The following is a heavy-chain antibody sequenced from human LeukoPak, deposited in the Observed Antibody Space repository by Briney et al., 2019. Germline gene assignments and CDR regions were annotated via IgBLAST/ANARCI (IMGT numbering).Heavy chain of an antibody. Sequence: PGGSLRLSCAAAGFAFDSYWMSWVRQAPGKGLEWVAIIKQDGSQKYYVDSVKGRFTISRDNAKNSLYLQMNSLRAEDTAVYYCARLSRDYNWYLDLWGRGTLVTVSS. CDR3: ARLSRDYNWYLDL. V-gene: IGHV3-7*01. J-gene: IGHJ2*01. CDR1: GFAFDSYW. CDR2: IKQDGSQK. D-gene: IGHD4-11*01.